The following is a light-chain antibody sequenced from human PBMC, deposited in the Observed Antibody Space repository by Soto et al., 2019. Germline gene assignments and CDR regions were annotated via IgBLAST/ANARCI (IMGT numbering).Light chain of an antibody. CDR3: QQYDV. V-gene: IGKV1-33*01. CDR2: DAS. Sequence: DIQMTQSPSYLSASVGDRVTITCQASQDISNYLNWYQQKPGKAPKLLIYDASNLETGVPSRFSGSGSGTDFTFTISSLQPEDIATYYCQQYDVFGPGTKVDIK. CDR1: QDISNY. J-gene: IGKJ3*01.